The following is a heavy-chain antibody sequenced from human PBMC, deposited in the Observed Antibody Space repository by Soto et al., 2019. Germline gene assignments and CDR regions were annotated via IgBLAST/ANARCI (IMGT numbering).Heavy chain of an antibody. V-gene: IGHV4-34*01. CDR3: ASSPITFGGVIVIPFDY. CDR1: GGSFSGYY. CDR2: INHSGST. D-gene: IGHD3-16*02. J-gene: IGHJ4*02. Sequence: PSETLSLTCAVYGGSFSGYYWSWIRQPPGKGLEWIGEINHSGSTNYNPSLKSRVTISVDTSKNQFSLKLSSVTAADTAVYYCASSPITFGGVIVIPFDYWGQGTLVTVS.